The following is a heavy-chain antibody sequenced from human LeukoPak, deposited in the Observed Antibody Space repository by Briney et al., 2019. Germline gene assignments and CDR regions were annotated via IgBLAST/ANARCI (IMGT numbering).Heavy chain of an antibody. CDR1: GFTFDDHG. V-gene: IGHV3-9*03. CDR3: AQGDLPSRHRGSFDS. Sequence: PGGSLRLSCTASGFTFDDHGMHWVRQAPGKGLEWVSGISWNSGSIGYVDSVKGRFTISRDNAKNSLYLRMNSLRFEDVAVYYCAQGDLPSRHRGSFDSWGQGALVTVSS. D-gene: IGHD3-16*01. J-gene: IGHJ4*02. CDR2: ISWNSGSI.